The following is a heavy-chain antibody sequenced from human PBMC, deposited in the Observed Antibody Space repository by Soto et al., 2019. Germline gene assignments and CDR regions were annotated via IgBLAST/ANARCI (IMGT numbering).Heavy chain of an antibody. J-gene: IGHJ2*01. CDR2: ISYDGSNK. CDR1: GFTFSSYA. CDR3: ARAPATIFGVVTHWYFDL. Sequence: GGSLRLSCAASGFTFSSYAMHWVRQAPGKGLEWVAVISYDGSNKYYADSVKGRFTISRDNSKNTLYLQMNSLRAEDTAVYYCARAPATIFGVVTHWYFDLWGRGTLVTVSS. D-gene: IGHD3-3*01. V-gene: IGHV3-30-3*01.